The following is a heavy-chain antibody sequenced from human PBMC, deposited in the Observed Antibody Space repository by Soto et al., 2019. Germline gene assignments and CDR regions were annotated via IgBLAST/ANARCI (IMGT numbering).Heavy chain of an antibody. CDR2: ISTYNGDT. CDR3: ARDISYGDPGDY. V-gene: IGHV1-18*01. Sequence: ASVKVSCKASGYTFISYGMNWVRQAPGQGLEWMGWISTYNGDTNYAQKFQGRVTMTTDTSTSTAYMELRSLRSDDTAVYYCARDISYGDPGDYWGQGTLVTVSS. D-gene: IGHD4-17*01. J-gene: IGHJ4*02. CDR1: GYTFISYG.